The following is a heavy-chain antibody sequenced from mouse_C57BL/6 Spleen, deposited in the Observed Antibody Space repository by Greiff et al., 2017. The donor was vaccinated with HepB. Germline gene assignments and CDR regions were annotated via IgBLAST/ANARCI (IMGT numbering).Heavy chain of an antibody. CDR3: TRVAANSDYAMDY. CDR2: ISSGGDYI. Sequence: DVMLVESGEGLVKPGGSLKLSCAVSGFTFSSYAMSWVRQTPEKRLEWVAYISSGGDYIYYADTVKGRFTISRDTARNTLYLQMSSLKSEDTAMYYCTRVAANSDYAMDYWGQGTSVTVSS. CDR1: GFTFSSYA. D-gene: IGHD6-1*01. J-gene: IGHJ4*01. V-gene: IGHV5-9-1*02.